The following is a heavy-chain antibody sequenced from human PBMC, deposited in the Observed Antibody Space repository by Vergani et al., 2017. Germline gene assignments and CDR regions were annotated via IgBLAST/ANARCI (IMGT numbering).Heavy chain of an antibody. V-gene: IGHV3-23*01. CDR3: VKDRSGSPFWDAFDV. CDR2: ISSNGGST. D-gene: IGHD1-26*01. CDR1: GFTFSSYA. Sequence: EVQLLESGGGLVQPGGSLRLSCAASGFTFSSYAMSWVRQAPGKGLEWVSAISSNGGSTYYADSVKGRFTISRDNSKNTLYLQMSSLRAEDTAVYYCVKDRSGSPFWDAFDVWGQGTMVTVSS. J-gene: IGHJ3*01.